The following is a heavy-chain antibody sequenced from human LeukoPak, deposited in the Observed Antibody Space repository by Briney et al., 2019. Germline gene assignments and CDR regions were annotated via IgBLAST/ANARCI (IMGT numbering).Heavy chain of an antibody. CDR1: GLTLSTNS. CDR3: AKDLTTVATPYYYYYMDV. Sequence: GGSLRLSCAAYGLTLSTNSMKWVRQPPGKLLEWVSSIGISSSHTFYTDSVKGRFTISRDNAENSVYLQMNGLRAEDTAVYYCAKDLTTVATPYYYYYMDVWGKGTTVTVSS. CDR2: IGISSSHT. V-gene: IGHV3-21*01. D-gene: IGHD4-23*01. J-gene: IGHJ6*03.